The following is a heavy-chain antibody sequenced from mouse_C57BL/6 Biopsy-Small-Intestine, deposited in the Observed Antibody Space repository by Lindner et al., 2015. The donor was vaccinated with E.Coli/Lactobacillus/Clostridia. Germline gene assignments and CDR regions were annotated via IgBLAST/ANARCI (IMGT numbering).Heavy chain of an antibody. Sequence: VQLQESGAELVRPGSSVKMSCKTSGYTFTTYGINWVKQRPEQGLEWIGYIYIGNGYTKYNGKFKGKATLTADESSSTAYMELRSLTSEDSAVYFCARDWGDVMDYWGQGTSVTVSS. CDR1: GYTFTTYG. J-gene: IGHJ4*01. D-gene: IGHD4-1*01. CDR3: ARDWGDVMDY. V-gene: IGHV1-58*01. CDR2: IYIGNGYT.